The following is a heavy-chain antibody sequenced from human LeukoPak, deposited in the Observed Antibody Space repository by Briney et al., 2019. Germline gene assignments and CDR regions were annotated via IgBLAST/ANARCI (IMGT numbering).Heavy chain of an antibody. CDR2: ISWNSGSI. CDR3: AKDPYYYDSSGYYAGFDY. V-gene: IGHV3-9*01. D-gene: IGHD3-22*01. Sequence: GGSLRLSCAASGFTFDDYAMHWVRQAPGKGLEWVSGISWNSGSIGYADSVKGRFTISRDNAKNSLYLQMNSLRAEDTALYYCAKDPYYYDSSGYYAGFDYWGQGTLVTVSS. J-gene: IGHJ4*02. CDR1: GFTFDDYA.